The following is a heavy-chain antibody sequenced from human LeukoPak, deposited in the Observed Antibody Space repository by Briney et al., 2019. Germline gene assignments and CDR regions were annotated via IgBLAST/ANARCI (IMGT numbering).Heavy chain of an antibody. CDR1: GYTFTSYG. CDR2: ISAYNGNT. Sequence: GASVKVSCKASGYTFTSYGISWVRQAPGRGLEWMGWISAYNGNTNYAQKLQGRVTMTTDTSTSTAYMELRSLRSDDTAVYYCARGKPGIAAAGNLDYWGQGTLVTVSS. V-gene: IGHV1-18*01. D-gene: IGHD6-13*01. J-gene: IGHJ4*02. CDR3: ARGKPGIAAAGNLDY.